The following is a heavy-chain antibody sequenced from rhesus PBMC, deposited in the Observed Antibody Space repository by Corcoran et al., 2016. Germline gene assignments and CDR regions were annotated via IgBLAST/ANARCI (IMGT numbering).Heavy chain of an antibody. CDR1: GVSISPSP. J-gene: IGHJ4*01. Sequence: LQLQESGPGLVKPSETLSLPCAVSGVSISPSPWTWARTAPGKGMGWIGYFYGSWRSNKYNPSRKSRVTRSVDTSKNQLSRKLNSVTAADTAVYYCAKSPGTWTFDYWGQGVLVTVSS. CDR3: AKSPGTWTFDY. V-gene: IGHV4-169*01. D-gene: IGHD1-38*01. CDR2: FYGSWRSN.